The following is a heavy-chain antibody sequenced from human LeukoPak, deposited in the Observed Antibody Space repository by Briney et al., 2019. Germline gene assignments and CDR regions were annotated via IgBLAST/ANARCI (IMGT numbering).Heavy chain of an antibody. Sequence: GGSLRLSCAASGFTFSSYAMHWVRQAPGKGLEWVAVISYDGSNKYYADSVKGRFTISRDNSKNTLYLQMNSLRAEDTAVYYCARESGSSGWYHYLDYWGQGTLVTVSS. CDR3: ARESGSSGWYHYLDY. CDR2: ISYDGSNK. D-gene: IGHD6-19*01. CDR1: GFTFSSYA. V-gene: IGHV3-30*04. J-gene: IGHJ4*02.